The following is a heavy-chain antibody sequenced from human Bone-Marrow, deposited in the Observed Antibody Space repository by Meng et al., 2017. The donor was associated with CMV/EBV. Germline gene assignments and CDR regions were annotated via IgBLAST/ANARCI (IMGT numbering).Heavy chain of an antibody. J-gene: IGHJ6*02. Sequence: GESLKISCAVSGFTFSNYNMNWVRQAPGKGLEWVSSISSSSYIYYADSVKGRFTISRDNAKNSLFLQMNSLRAEDTAVYYCAREVAPTKGYGMDVWGQGTTVTVSS. CDR3: AREVAPTKGYGMDV. D-gene: IGHD5-12*01. CDR2: ISSSSYI. CDR1: GFTFSNYN. V-gene: IGHV3-69-1*01.